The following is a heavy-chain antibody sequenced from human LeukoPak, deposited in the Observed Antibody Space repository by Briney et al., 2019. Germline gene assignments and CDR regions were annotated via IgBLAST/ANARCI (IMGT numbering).Heavy chain of an antibody. CDR3: AKSPKPVTATLYFDY. CDR2: SSVGGNT. V-gene: IGHV3-23*01. Sequence: GGSLRLSCAASGFTFRSYGMTWVRQAPGKGLEWVSASSVGGNTHFADSVKGRFTISRDNSKNTLYLQMNSLRAEDTAVYYCAKSPKPVTATLYFDYWGQGTLVTVSP. J-gene: IGHJ4*02. D-gene: IGHD2-21*02. CDR1: GFTFRSYG.